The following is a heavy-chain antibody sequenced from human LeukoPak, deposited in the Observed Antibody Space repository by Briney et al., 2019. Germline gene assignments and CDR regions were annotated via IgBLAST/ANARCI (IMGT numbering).Heavy chain of an antibody. J-gene: IGHJ4*02. CDR3: VKDLSYESSGSVFEY. Sequence: GGSLRLSCAASGFTFEEYTMHWVRQAPGKTLEWVSLINWPGTTYYRDSLEGRFTISRDNSKDSLYLQINTLRSEDTAFYYCVKDLSYESSGSVFEYWGQGTLVTVSS. CDR2: INWPGTT. V-gene: IGHV3-43*01. CDR1: GFTFEEYT. D-gene: IGHD3-22*01.